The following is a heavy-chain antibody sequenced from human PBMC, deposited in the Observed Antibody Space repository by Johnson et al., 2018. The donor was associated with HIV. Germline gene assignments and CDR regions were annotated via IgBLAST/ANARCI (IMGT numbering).Heavy chain of an antibody. D-gene: IGHD1-1*01. V-gene: IGHV3-30*02. CDR1: GFTFSSYG. J-gene: IGHJ3*02. CDR3: ARGGIIHDAFDI. Sequence: VQLVESGGGVVQPGGSLRLSCAASGFTFSSYGMPWVRQAPGKGLEWVAFIRYDGSNQYFADSVKGRFTISRDNSKNTLYLQMSSLRAEDTAVYYCARGGIIHDAFDIWGQGTMVTVSS. CDR2: IRYDGSNQ.